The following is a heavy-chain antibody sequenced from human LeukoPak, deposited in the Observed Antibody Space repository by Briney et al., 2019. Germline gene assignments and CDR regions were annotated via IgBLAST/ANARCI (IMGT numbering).Heavy chain of an antibody. V-gene: IGHV4-39*01. D-gene: IGHD3-22*01. J-gene: IGHJ5*02. CDR3: ARTYYYDSSGSYGYNWVDP. CDR1: GGSISSSTYY. Sequence: PSETLSLTCTVSGGSISSSTYYWGWIRQPPGKGLEWIGSIYFAGTTFYNPSLKSRLIISVHTSTNQLFLKLSSVTAADTAVYYCARTYYYDSSGSYGYNWVDPWGQGTLVTVSS. CDR2: IYFAGTT.